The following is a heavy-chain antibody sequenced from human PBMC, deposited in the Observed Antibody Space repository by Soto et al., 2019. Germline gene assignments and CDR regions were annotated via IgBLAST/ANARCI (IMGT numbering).Heavy chain of an antibody. D-gene: IGHD6-6*01. V-gene: IGHV4-4*02. CDR1: GGSITTNW. CDR2: IYHSGTT. J-gene: IGHJ4*02. Sequence: QVHLQESGPGLVKPSGTLSLTCAVSGGSITTNWWSWVRQPPGKGLEWIGEIYHSGTTNDNPSLRGRVTISVDKSNNQHSLNLHSVTAADSSIAFFPRHIAAPRTRGFDYCGQRSLGSVSA. CDR3: PRHIAAPRTRGFDY.